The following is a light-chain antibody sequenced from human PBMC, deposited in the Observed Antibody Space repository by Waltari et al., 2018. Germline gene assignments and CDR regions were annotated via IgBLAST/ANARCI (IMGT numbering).Light chain of an antibody. V-gene: IGKV3-15*01. CDR1: HHINND. J-gene: IGKJ4*01. CDR2: DAS. Sequence: IVMTQSPATVSLSPGERATLSCRASHHINNDLAWYPQTPGQPPRLLIYDASTRATGVPVRFSGSGSGTDFTLTISSLQSEDFAVYYCHQYHKWPRELSFGGGTKVEIK. CDR3: HQYHKWPRELS.